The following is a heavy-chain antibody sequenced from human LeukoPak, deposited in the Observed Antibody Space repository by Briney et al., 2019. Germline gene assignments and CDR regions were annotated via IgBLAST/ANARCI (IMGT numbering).Heavy chain of an antibody. Sequence: ASVKVSCKASGYTFTSYYMHWVRQAPGQGLDWMGIINPSGGSTSYAQKFQGRVTMTRDTSTSTVYMELISLRSEDTAVYYCARDKAVAGTIHYHYYYMDVWGKGTTVTVSS. CDR1: GYTFTSYY. CDR2: INPSGGST. CDR3: ARDKAVAGTIHYHYYYMDV. V-gene: IGHV1-46*03. D-gene: IGHD6-19*01. J-gene: IGHJ6*03.